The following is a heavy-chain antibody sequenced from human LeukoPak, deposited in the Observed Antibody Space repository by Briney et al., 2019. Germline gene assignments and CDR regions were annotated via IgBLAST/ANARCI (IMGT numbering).Heavy chain of an antibody. D-gene: IGHD1-26*01. V-gene: IGHV3-9*01. Sequence: GGSLRLSCATSGFTFDDYAMHWVRQAPGKALEWVSGISWNSGSIGYADSVKGRFTISRDNAKNSLYLQMNSLRAEDTALYYCAKDLTRGVGATPNWFDPWGQGTLVTVSS. CDR1: GFTFDDYA. CDR3: AKDLTRGVGATPNWFDP. J-gene: IGHJ5*02. CDR2: ISWNSGSI.